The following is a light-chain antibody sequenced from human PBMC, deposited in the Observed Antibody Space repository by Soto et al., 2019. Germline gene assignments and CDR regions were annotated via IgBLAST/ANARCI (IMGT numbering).Light chain of an antibody. V-gene: IGKV3-15*01. J-gene: IGKJ5*01. CDR2: GAS. CDR1: QSVSSN. CDR3: QQYNNWPT. Sequence: ETVMTQSPATLSVSPGERATLSCRASQSVSSNLAWYQHKPGQAPRLLIYGASIRATGIPARFSGSGSGTEFTLTISSLQSEDFPVYYCQQYNNWPTFGKGTRLDIK.